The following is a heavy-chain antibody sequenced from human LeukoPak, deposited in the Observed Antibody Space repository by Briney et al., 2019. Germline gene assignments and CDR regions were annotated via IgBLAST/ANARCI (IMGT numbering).Heavy chain of an antibody. D-gene: IGHD2-15*01. CDR2: ISTSSIYI. CDR3: ARRGGLTDAFDI. CDR1: GFIFSSYS. J-gene: IGHJ3*02. Sequence: GGSLRLSCAVSGFIFSSYSMNWVRQAPGKGLEWVSSISTSSIYIYYADSVKGRFTISRDNAKNSLYLQMNSLKPSDTAMYYCARRGGLTDAFDIWGQGTMVTVSS. V-gene: IGHV3-21*04.